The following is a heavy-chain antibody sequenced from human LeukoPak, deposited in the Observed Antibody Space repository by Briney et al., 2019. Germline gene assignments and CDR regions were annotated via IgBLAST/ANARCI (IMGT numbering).Heavy chain of an antibody. CDR1: GGSISSSSYY. CDR2: FYYSGNN. CDR3: ARGGLISLANTPLGAFDI. D-gene: IGHD3/OR15-3a*01. J-gene: IGHJ3*02. V-gene: IGHV4-39*07. Sequence: PSETLSLTCTVSGGSISSSSYYWGWIRQPPGKGLEWIGNFYYSGNNYYNPSLKSRVTILGDTSKNQFSLKLSSVTPEDTAVYYCARGGLISLANTPLGAFDIWGQGTMVSVSS.